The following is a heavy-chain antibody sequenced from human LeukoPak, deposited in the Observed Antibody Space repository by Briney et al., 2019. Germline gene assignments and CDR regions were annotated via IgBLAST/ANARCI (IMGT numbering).Heavy chain of an antibody. J-gene: IGHJ3*02. V-gene: IGHV4-61*02. D-gene: IGHD1-14*01. CDR2: VYTSGST. CDR1: GGSISSGSYD. CDR3: ARGTGNAFDI. Sequence: SEALSLTCTVSGGSISSGSYDWSWIRQPAGKGLDWIGRVYTSGSTNYNPSLKSRVTISVDTSKNQFSLKLTSVTAADTAVYYCARGTGNAFDIWGQGTMVTVSS.